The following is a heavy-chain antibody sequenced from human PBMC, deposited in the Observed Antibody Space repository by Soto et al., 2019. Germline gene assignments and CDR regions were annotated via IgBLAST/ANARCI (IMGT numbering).Heavy chain of an antibody. J-gene: IGHJ4*02. CDR1: GFTFSSYA. CDR3: AKVWGSCFRSGGSCYSGFDY. V-gene: IGHV3-23*01. CDR2: ISGSGGST. D-gene: IGHD2-15*01. Sequence: GGSLRLSCAASGFTFSSYAMSWVRQAPGKGLEWVSAISGSGGSTYYADSVKGRFTISRDNSKNTLYLQMNSLRAEDTAVYYCAKVWGSCFRSGGSCYSGFDYWGQGTLVTVSS.